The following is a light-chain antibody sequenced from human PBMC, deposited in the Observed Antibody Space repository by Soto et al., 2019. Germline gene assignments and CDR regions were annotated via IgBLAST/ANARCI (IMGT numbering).Light chain of an antibody. J-gene: IGKJ1*01. V-gene: IGKV1-8*01. CDR2: AAS. Sequence: AIRMTQSPSSFSASTGDRVTITCRASQGISSYLAWYQQKPGKAPKLLIYAASTLQSGVTSSFSGSGCGTDFTLTINCLQSEDFATYYCQQYYSYPRTFGQGTKVEIK. CDR1: QGISSY. CDR3: QQYYSYPRT.